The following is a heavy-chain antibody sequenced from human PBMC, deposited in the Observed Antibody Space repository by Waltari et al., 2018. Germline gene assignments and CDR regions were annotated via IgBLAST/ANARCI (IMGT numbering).Heavy chain of an antibody. J-gene: IGHJ3*02. CDR2: ISSNSGSI. CDR3: AKVQSSGYPSDAFDI. D-gene: IGHD3-22*01. V-gene: IGHV3-9*03. Sequence: EVQLVEYGGGLVQRGRSRSISCAASVFTFDDDAMNWVRQAAGKGLEWGSVISSNSGSIVYSDYVKCQCTISRDNAKNSLYLQMNSLRAEYMALYYCAKVQSSGYPSDAFDIWGQGTIVTVSS. CDR1: VFTFDDDA.